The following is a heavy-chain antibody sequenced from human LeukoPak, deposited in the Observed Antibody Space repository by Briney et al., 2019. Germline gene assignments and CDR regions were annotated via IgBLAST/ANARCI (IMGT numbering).Heavy chain of an antibody. D-gene: IGHD1-26*01. Sequence: GGSLRLSCAASGFTISSNYMSWVRQAPGKGLEWVSVIYSGGSTYYADSVKGRFTISRDNSKNTLYLQMNSLRAEETAVYYCARPNIGSSTAPYYYTGMDAWGQGTPSPSP. CDR1: GFTISSNY. CDR3: ARPNIGSSTAPYYYTGMDA. CDR2: IYSGGST. J-gene: IGHJ6*02. V-gene: IGHV3-53*01.